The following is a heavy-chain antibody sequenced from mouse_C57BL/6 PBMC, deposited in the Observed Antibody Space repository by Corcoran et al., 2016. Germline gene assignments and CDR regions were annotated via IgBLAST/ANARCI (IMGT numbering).Heavy chain of an antibody. V-gene: IGHV1-26*01. D-gene: IGHD2-4*01. CDR3: ARSGGPYDYSYYYAMDY. CDR1: GYTFTDYY. J-gene: IGHJ4*01. CDR2: INPNNGGT. Sequence: EVQLQQSGPELVKPGASVKISCKASGYTFTDYYMNWVKQSHGKSLEWIGDINPNNGGTSYNQKFKGKATLTVDKSSSTAYMELRSLTSEDSAVYYCARSGGPYDYSYYYAMDYWGQGTSVTVSS.